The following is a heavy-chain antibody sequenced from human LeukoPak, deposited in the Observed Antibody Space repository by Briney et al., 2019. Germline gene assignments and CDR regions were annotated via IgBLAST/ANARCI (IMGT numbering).Heavy chain of an antibody. V-gene: IGHV6-1*01. CDR1: GDSVSSNSAA. J-gene: IGHJ4*02. CDR3: ARGDYDFWSGYYWFDY. CDR2: TYYRSTWYN. Sequence: SQTLSLTCAISGDSVSSNSAAWNWIRQSPSRGLEWLGRTYYRSTWYNDYAVSVNSRITIHPDTSKNQFSLQLNSVTPEDTAVYYCARGDYDFWSGYYWFDYWGQGTLVTVPS. D-gene: IGHD3-3*01.